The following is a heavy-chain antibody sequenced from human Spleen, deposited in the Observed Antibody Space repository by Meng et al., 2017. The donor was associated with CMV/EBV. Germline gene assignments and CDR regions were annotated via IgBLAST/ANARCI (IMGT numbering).Heavy chain of an antibody. J-gene: IGHJ3*02. CDR2: IKGDGSEK. Sequence: GESLKISCAASGLTLSRYWMNWVRPAPGKGLEWVANIKGDGSEKYYVDSVKGRFTISRDNAENSLYLQMNSLRAEDTAVYYCARDTSGTYYPYYAFDIWGQGTVVTVSS. V-gene: IGHV3-7*01. D-gene: IGHD3-10*01. CDR3: ARDTSGTYYPYYAFDI. CDR1: GLTLSRYW.